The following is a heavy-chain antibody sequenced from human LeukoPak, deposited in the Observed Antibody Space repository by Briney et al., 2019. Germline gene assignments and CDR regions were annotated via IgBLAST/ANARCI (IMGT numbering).Heavy chain of an antibody. D-gene: IGHD6-19*01. Sequence: PGGSLRLSCAASGFTFSSYDMSWVRQAPGRGLEWVSSIRRSGENTYYGDAVKGRFTISRDNSKNTLYLQMNSLRAEDTAVYYCAKDRRVFRAVAGYFDYWGQGTLVTVSS. CDR3: AKDRRVFRAVAGYFDY. J-gene: IGHJ4*02. CDR2: IRRSGENT. CDR1: GFTFSSYD. V-gene: IGHV3-23*01.